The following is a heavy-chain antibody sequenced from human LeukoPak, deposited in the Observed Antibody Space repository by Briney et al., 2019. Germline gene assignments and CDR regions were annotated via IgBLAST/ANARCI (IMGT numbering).Heavy chain of an antibody. CDR2: IYHSGST. D-gene: IGHD3-22*01. CDR3: ARGGWNKFDY. J-gene: IGHJ4*02. V-gene: IGHV4-39*07. CDR1: GGSISTSNYY. Sequence: SQTLSLTCTVSGGSISTSNYYWGWIRQPPGKGLEWIGSIYHSGSTYYNPSLKSRVTISVDTSKNQFSLKLSSVTAADTAVYYCARGGWNKFDYWGQGTLVTVSS.